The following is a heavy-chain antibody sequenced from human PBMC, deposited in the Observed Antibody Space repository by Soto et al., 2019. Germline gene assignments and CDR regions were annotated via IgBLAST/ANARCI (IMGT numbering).Heavy chain of an antibody. V-gene: IGHV1-18*01. CDR1: GYTFTSYG. Sequence: ASVKVSCKASGYTFTSYGISWVRQAPGQGLEWMGWISAYNGNTNYAQKLQGRVTMTTDTSTSTAYMELRSLRSDDTAVYYCARGRCSVASCAGFDYWGQGTLVTVSS. CDR2: ISAYNGNT. J-gene: IGHJ4*02. D-gene: IGHD2-15*01. CDR3: ARGRCSVASCAGFDY.